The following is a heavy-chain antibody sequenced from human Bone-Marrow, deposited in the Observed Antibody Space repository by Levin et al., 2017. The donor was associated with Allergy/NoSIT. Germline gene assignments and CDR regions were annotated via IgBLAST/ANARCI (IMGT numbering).Heavy chain of an antibody. CDR1: GYIFSAYD. D-gene: IGHD3-10*01. V-gene: IGHV1-2*02. CDR3: ARVETYGSATV. CDR2: INTNSGDT. J-gene: IGHJ4*02. Sequence: ASVKVSCKTSGYIFSAYDLHWVRQAPGEGLEWMGWINTNSGDTNYAQKFQGRVTMTEDTSISTAYMTLRRLTSDDTAVYYCARVETYGSATVWGQGTLVTVSS.